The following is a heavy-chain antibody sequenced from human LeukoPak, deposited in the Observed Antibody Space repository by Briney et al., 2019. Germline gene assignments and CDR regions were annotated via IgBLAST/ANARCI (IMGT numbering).Heavy chain of an antibody. Sequence: SETLSLTCTVSGGSISSYYRSWIRQPPGKGLEWIGYIYYSGSTNYNPSLKSRVTISVDTSKNQFSLKLSSVTAADTAVYYCARGDGYNLGWFDPWGQGTLVTVSS. CDR1: GGSISSYY. D-gene: IGHD5-24*01. CDR2: IYYSGST. CDR3: ARGDGYNLGWFDP. V-gene: IGHV4-59*01. J-gene: IGHJ5*02.